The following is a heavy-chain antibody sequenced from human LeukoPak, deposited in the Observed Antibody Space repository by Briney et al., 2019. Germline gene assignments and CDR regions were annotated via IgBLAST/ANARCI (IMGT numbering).Heavy chain of an antibody. D-gene: IGHD2-2*01. V-gene: IGHV1-2*02. Sequence: GASVKVSCKASGYTFTGYYMHWVRQAPGQGLEWMGWINPNSGGTNYAQKFQGRVTMTRDTSISTAYMELSRLRSDDTAAYYCASLAGYCSSTSCSADYWGQGTLVTVSS. J-gene: IGHJ4*02. CDR1: GYTFTGYY. CDR3: ASLAGYCSSTSCSADY. CDR2: INPNSGGT.